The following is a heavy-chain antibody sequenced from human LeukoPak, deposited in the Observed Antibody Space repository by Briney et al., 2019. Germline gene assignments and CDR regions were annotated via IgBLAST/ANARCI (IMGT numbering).Heavy chain of an antibody. D-gene: IGHD6-19*01. J-gene: IGHJ4*02. Sequence: SETLSLTCTVSGGSISSSGYYWGWIRQPPGKGLEWIGSIYYSGSTYYNPSLKSRVTISVDTSKNQFSLKLSSVTAADTAVYYCASIRSGPVMVFDYWGQGTLVTVSS. CDR3: ASIRSGPVMVFDY. V-gene: IGHV4-39*07. CDR1: GGSISSSGYY. CDR2: IYYSGST.